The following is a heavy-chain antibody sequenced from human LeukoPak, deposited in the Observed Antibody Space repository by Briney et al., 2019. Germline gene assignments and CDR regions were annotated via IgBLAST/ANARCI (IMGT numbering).Heavy chain of an antibody. CDR3: ASSLGYTYRWNS. D-gene: IGHD5-18*01. Sequence: SVKVSCKASGDTFGSNALSWVRQAPGQGREWMGGIIPIFGTANYAQKFQGRVTITADESTSTAYMDLSRLRCEDTAVYYCASSLGYTYRWNSWGQGTLVTVSS. CDR1: GDTFGSNA. V-gene: IGHV1-69*01. J-gene: IGHJ4*02. CDR2: IIPIFGTA.